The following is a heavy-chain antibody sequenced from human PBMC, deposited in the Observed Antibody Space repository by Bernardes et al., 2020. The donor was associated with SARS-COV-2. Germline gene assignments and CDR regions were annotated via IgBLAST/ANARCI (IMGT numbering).Heavy chain of an antibody. CDR2: INHSGST. CDR3: ARALAVYYYYYYGMDV. Sequence: SKTLYLTCAVYGGSFSGYYWSWIRQPPGKGLEWIGEINHSGSTNYNPSLKGRVTISVDTSKNQFSLKLSSVTAADTAVYYCARALAVYYYYYYGMDVWGQGTTVTVSS. V-gene: IGHV4-34*01. J-gene: IGHJ6*02. D-gene: IGHD6-19*01. CDR1: GGSFSGYY.